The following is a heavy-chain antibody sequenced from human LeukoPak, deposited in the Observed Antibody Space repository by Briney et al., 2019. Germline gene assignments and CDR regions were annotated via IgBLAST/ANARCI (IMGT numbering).Heavy chain of an antibody. Sequence: SVKVSCKASGGTFSSYAISWVRQAPGQGLEWMGGIIPIFGTANYAKKFQCRVTITADDPTSTAYMELSSLRSEDTAVYYCARSSNIVVVPAQRSNWFDPWGQGTLVTVSS. D-gene: IGHD2-2*01. J-gene: IGHJ5*02. CDR3: ARSSNIVVVPAQRSNWFDP. CDR2: IIPIFGTA. CDR1: GGTFSSYA. V-gene: IGHV1-69*01.